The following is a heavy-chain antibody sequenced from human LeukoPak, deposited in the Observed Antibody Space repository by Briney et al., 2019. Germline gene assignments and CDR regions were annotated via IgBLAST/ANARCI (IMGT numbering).Heavy chain of an antibody. CDR1: GYTFTSYG. V-gene: IGHV1-18*01. CDR2: ISAYNGNT. D-gene: IGHD3-10*01. CDR3: ASGDPSGAYFTY. J-gene: IGHJ4*02. Sequence: ASVKVSCKASGYTFTSYGIIWVRQAPGQGLEWMGWISAYNGNTNYAQKFQGRVTMTTDTSTSTAYMELRSLRSADTAVYYCASGDPSGAYFTYGGQGPLVTVSP.